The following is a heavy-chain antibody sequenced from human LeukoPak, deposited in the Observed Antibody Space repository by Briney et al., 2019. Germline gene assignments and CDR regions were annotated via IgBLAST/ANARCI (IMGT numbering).Heavy chain of an antibody. D-gene: IGHD6-13*01. CDR3: ARDPTWYSSRSYYFDY. Sequence: GRSLRLSCAASGFTFTSFAMHWVRQASGKGLEWVAVLSYDGSNKYYADSVKGRFTISRDNAKNSLYLQMNSLRPEDTAVYYCARDPTWYSSRSYYFDYWGQGTLVTVSS. CDR1: GFTFTSFA. CDR2: LSYDGSNK. J-gene: IGHJ4*02. V-gene: IGHV3-30-3*01.